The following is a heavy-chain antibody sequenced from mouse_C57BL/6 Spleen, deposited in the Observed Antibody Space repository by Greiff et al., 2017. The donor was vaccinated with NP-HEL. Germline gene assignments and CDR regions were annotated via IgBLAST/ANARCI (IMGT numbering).Heavy chain of an antibody. CDR3: ARTPDYGRAWFAY. CDR1: GYTFTIYW. D-gene: IGHD2-4*01. J-gene: IGHJ3*01. V-gene: IGHV1-52*01. Sequence: VQLQQPGAELVRPGSSVKLSCKASGYTFTIYWMHWVKQRPIQGLEWIGNIDPSDSETHYNQKFKDKATLTVDKSSSTAYMQLSSLTSEDSAVYDCARTPDYGRAWFAYWGQGTLVTVSA. CDR2: IDPSDSET.